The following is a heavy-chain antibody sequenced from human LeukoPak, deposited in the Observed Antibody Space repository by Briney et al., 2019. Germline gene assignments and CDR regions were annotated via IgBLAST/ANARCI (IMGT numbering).Heavy chain of an antibody. D-gene: IGHD6-13*01. CDR1: GFNFSSYA. CDR2: ISSNGGST. V-gene: IGHV3-64D*06. J-gene: IGHJ4*02. Sequence: GGSLRLSCSASGFNFSSYAMHWVRQAPGKGLEYVSLISSNGGSTYYADSVKGRFTISRDNSKNTLYLEMSSLRVEDTAVYYCVKGLPGYGGHLDYWGQGALVTVSS. CDR3: VKGLPGYGGHLDY.